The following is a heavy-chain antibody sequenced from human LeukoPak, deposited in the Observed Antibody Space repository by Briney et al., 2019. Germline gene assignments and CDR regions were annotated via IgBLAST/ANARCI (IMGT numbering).Heavy chain of an antibody. CDR3: ARSEGYCSGGSCYIWFDP. V-gene: IGHV4-30-2*01. D-gene: IGHD2-15*01. Sequence: PSQTLSLTCAVSGGSISSGGHSWSWIRQPPGKGLEWIGYIYHSGSTYYNPSLKSRVTISVDRSKNQFSLKLSSVTAADTAVYYCARSEGYCSGGSCYIWFDPWGQGTLVTVSS. CDR2: IYHSGST. J-gene: IGHJ5*02. CDR1: GGSISSGGHS.